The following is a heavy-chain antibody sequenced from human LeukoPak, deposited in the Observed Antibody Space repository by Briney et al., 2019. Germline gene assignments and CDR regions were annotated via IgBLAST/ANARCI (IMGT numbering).Heavy chain of an antibody. CDR3: ARSPDGLMGATSD. D-gene: IGHD1-26*01. Sequence: RGSLRLSCAASGFTVSSNYMSWVRQVPGKGLEWVSVIYSGGRTYYADSVKGRFTISRDNSKNTLYLQMNSLRAEDAAVYYCARSPDGLMGATSDWGQGALVTVSS. J-gene: IGHJ4*02. V-gene: IGHV3-53*01. CDR1: GFTVSSNY. CDR2: IYSGGRT.